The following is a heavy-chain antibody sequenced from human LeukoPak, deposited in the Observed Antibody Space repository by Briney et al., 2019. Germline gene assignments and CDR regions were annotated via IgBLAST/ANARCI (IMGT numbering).Heavy chain of an antibody. CDR3: ARVGRGGITMVRGVIGHLDYFDY. Sequence: SETLSLTCAVYGGSFSGYYWSWIRQPPGKGLEWIGEINHSDSTNYNPSLKSRVTISVNTSKNQFSLKLSSVTAADTAVYYCARVGRGGITMVRGVIGHLDYFDYWGQGTLVTVSS. CDR1: GGSFSGYY. D-gene: IGHD3-10*01. V-gene: IGHV4-34*01. CDR2: INHSDST. J-gene: IGHJ4*02.